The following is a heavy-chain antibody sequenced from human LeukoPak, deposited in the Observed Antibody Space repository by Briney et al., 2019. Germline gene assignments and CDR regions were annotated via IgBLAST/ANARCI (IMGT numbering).Heavy chain of an antibody. J-gene: IGHJ4*02. Sequence: SETLSLTCTVSGGSISSSSYYWGWIRQPPGKGLEWIGSIYYSGNTYYNPSLKSRVTMSVDTSKNQFSLKLSSVTAADTAVYYCAGHHPRNTVDFWGQGTLVTVSS. CDR2: IYYSGNT. V-gene: IGHV4-39*01. CDR1: GGSISSSSYY. D-gene: IGHD2/OR15-2a*01. CDR3: AGHHPRNTVDF.